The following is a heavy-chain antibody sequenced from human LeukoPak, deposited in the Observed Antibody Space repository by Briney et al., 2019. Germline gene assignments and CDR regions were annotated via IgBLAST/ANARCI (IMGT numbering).Heavy chain of an antibody. CDR1: GGSFSGYY. CDR3: ARARLYSSSIGDAFDI. J-gene: IGHJ3*02. CDR2: IYYSGST. V-gene: IGHV4-59*01. D-gene: IGHD6-13*01. Sequence: SETLSLTCAVYGGSFSGYYWSWIRQPPGKGLEWIGYIYYSGSTNYNPSLKSRVTISVDTSKNQFSLKLSSVTAADTAVYYCARARLYSSSIGDAFDIWGQGTMVTVSS.